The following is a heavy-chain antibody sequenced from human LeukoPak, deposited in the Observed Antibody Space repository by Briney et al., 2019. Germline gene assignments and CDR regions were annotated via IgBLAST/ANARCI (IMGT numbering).Heavy chain of an antibody. CDR2: ISAYNGNT. D-gene: IGHD6-6*01. CDR1: GYTFTSYG. V-gene: IGHV1-18*01. CDR3: ARDSISSSQAEDNWFDP. J-gene: IGHJ5*02. Sequence: ASVKVSCKASGYTFTSYGISWVRQAPGQGLEWMGWISAYNGNTNYAQKLQGRVTMTTDTSTSTAYMELRSLRSDDTAVYYCARDSISSSQAEDNWFDPWGQGTLVTVSS.